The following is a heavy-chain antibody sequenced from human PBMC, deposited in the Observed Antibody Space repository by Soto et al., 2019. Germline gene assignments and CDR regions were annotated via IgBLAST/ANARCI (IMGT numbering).Heavy chain of an antibody. V-gene: IGHV2-5*02. D-gene: IGHD3-16*01. CDR3: AHKGGGDRILDY. CDR2: IYWDGFK. CDR1: GFSLSTRGVG. Sequence: QITLKESGPTLVKPTQTLTLTCTFSGFSLSTRGVGVGWIRQPPGKALEWLALIYWDGFKHYRPSLESRLTIREDTAKNQVVLTMTNMDPVDTATYYCAHKGGGDRILDYWGQGTLVTVSS. J-gene: IGHJ4*02.